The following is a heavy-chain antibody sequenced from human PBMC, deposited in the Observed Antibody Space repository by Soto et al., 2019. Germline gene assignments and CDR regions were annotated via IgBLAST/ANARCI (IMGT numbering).Heavy chain of an antibody. CDR1: GGTFSSYT. Sequence: ASVKVSCKASGGTFSSYTISWVRQAPGQGLEWMGRIIPILGIANYAQKFQGRVTITADKSTSTAYMELSSLRSEDTAVYYCARGILDFGVDTSWGQGTLVTVSS. D-gene: IGHD3-3*01. CDR2: IIPILGIA. CDR3: ARGILDFGVDTS. V-gene: IGHV1-69*02. J-gene: IGHJ5*02.